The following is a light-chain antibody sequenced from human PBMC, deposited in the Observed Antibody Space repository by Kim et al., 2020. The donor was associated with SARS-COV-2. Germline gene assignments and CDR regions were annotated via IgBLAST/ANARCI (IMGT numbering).Light chain of an antibody. J-gene: IGLJ3*02. CDR1: SLRDHN. Sequence: SSELTQDPAVSVALGQTVSITCQGDSLRDHNAAWYQQKPGQAPVLIMFVNNRRPSGIPDRFSGSKSTNTVSLTVTGARAEDEAVYCCKCRDSTGKHLVFGGGTQLTVL. V-gene: IGLV3-19*01. CDR2: VNN. CDR3: KCRDSTGKHLV.